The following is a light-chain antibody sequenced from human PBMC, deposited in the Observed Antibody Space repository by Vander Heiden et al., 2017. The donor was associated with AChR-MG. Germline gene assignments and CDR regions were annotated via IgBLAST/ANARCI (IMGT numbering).Light chain of an antibody. CDR3: QQSYSTVSIT. CDR1: QSISDY. CDR2: TAS. V-gene: IGKV1-39*01. J-gene: IGKJ5*01. Sequence: DIQMTQSPSSLSASVGDRVTITCRASQSISDYLNWYQQKPREAPKLLIYTASTLQSGVPSRFSGSGSGTDFTLTISSLQPDDFATYYCQQSYSTVSITFGQGTRLEIK.